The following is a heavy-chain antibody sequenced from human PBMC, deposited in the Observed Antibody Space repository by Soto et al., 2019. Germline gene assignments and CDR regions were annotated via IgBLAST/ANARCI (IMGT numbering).Heavy chain of an antibody. CDR3: AGGGVSTRTFDY. V-gene: IGHV5-51*01. CDR1: GYNFAGYW. CDR2: IYPSDSDT. D-gene: IGHD3-3*01. Sequence: GESLKISCKGSGYNFAGYWIAWVRQMPGKGLELMGIIYPSDSDTRYRPSFQGQVTISADKSTSSAYLQWSSLRASDTAMYYCAGGGVSTRTFDYWGQGTPVTVSS. J-gene: IGHJ4*02.